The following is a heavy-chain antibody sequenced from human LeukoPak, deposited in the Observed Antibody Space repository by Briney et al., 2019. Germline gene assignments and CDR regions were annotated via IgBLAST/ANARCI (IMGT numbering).Heavy chain of an antibody. CDR2: ISAYNGNT. Sequence: ASVKVSCKASGYTFTSYDIHWVRQAPGQGLEWMGWISAYNGNTNYAQKLQGRVTMTTDTSTSTAYMELRSLRSDDTAVFYCARAGSRNYDILTGYWVYWGQGTLVTVSS. D-gene: IGHD3-9*01. J-gene: IGHJ4*02. CDR1: GYTFTSYD. CDR3: ARAGSRNYDILTGYWVY. V-gene: IGHV1-18*01.